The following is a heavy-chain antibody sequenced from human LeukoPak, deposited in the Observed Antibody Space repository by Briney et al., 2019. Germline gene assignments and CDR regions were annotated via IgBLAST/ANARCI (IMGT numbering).Heavy chain of an antibody. V-gene: IGHV1-69*05. Sequence: SVKVSCKASGGTFSSYAISWVRHAPGQGLEWMGGIITIFGTANYAQKCQGRVTITTDESTSTAYMELSSLRSEDTAVYYCARHRSRMEWSLFDYWGQGTLVTVSS. CDR2: IITIFGTA. CDR1: GGTFSSYA. D-gene: IGHD3-3*01. CDR3: ARHRSRMEWSLFDY. J-gene: IGHJ4*02.